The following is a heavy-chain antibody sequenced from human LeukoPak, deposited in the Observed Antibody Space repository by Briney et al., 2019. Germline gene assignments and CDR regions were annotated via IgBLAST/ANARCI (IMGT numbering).Heavy chain of an antibody. CDR3: TKRSRGYYDY. V-gene: IGHV3-23*03. Sequence: GGSLRLSCAASGFTFRNFAMTWVRQAPGKGLEWVSVVYSGNDGTNYADSVRGRFTISRDDSKNMVYLQMNNLRLEDAAVYYCTKRSRGYYDYWGQGTLVTVSS. CDR2: VYSGNDGT. CDR1: GFTFRNFA. D-gene: IGHD3-10*01. J-gene: IGHJ4*02.